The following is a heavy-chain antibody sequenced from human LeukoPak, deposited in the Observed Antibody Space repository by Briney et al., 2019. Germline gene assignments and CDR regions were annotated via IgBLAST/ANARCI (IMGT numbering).Heavy chain of an antibody. CDR3: TTDAPFYGSGSYFSDFQH. V-gene: IGHV3-15*01. J-gene: IGHJ1*01. Sequence: GGSLRLSCAASGFTFSGYCMSWVRQAPGKGLEWVGRIKSKTDGGTTDHAAPVKGRFTISRDDSKKTLYLQMNSLKTEDTGVYYCTTDAPFYGSGSYFSDFQHWGQGTLVIVSS. CDR1: GFTFSGYC. CDR2: IKSKTDGGTT. D-gene: IGHD3-10*01.